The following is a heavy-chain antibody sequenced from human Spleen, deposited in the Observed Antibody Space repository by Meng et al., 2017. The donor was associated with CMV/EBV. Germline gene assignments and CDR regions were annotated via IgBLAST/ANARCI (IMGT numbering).Heavy chain of an antibody. V-gene: IGHV5-51*01. J-gene: IGHJ4*02. Sequence: GGSLRLSCKTSGYTFANYWIGWVRQMPGRGLEWMGIIYPGDSDTRYSPSFQGQVTISLDKSINTAYLQWSSLKASDTAMYYCARLYTSFDYWVQGTLVTVSS. CDR2: IYPGDSDT. CDR3: ARLYTSFDY. CDR1: GYTFANYW. D-gene: IGHD3-16*01.